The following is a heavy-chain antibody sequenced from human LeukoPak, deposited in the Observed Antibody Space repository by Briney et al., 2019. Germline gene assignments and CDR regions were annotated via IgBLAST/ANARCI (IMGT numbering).Heavy chain of an antibody. CDR3: AREGGWFLSSFDM. Sequence: SETLSLTCTVSGGSISSYYWSWIRQPAGKGLEWIGRIYTRGSTNYNPSLKCRVTMSVDTSKTQFSLKLSCVTAAHTAVYYCAREGGWFLSSFDMWGQGTMVTVSS. D-gene: IGHD2-15*01. CDR1: GGSISSYY. CDR2: IYTRGST. J-gene: IGHJ3*02. V-gene: IGHV4-4*07.